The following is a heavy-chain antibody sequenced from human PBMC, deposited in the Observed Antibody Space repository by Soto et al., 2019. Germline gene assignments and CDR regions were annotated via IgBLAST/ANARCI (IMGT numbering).Heavy chain of an antibody. J-gene: IGHJ4*02. D-gene: IGHD3-22*01. V-gene: IGHV1-24*01. Sequence: GASVKVSCKVSGYTLTELSMHWVRQAPGKGLEWMGGFDPEDGETIYAQKFQGRVTMTEDTSTGTAYMELSSLRSEDTAVYYCATRKDYYDSSGYSWWGQGTLVTVSS. CDR3: ATRKDYYDSSGYSW. CDR1: GYTLTELS. CDR2: FDPEDGET.